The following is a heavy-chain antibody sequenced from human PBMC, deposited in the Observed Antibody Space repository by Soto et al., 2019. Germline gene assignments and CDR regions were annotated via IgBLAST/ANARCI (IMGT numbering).Heavy chain of an antibody. V-gene: IGHV3-23*01. D-gene: IGHD6-19*01. CDR2: ISGSGGST. J-gene: IGHJ4*02. CDR1: GFTFSSYA. Sequence: EVQLLESGGGLVQPGGSLRLSCAASGFTFSSYAMSWVRQAPGKGLEWVSAISGSGGSTYYADSVKGRFTISRDNYKNTLYLQMNRLRAEDTAVYYCAKDPVGWFRQYYCDYWGQGTLVTVSS. CDR3: AKDPVGWFRQYYCDY.